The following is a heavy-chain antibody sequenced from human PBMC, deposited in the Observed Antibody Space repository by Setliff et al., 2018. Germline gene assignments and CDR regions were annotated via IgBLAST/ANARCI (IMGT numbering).Heavy chain of an antibody. J-gene: IGHJ5*01. CDR3: TTGPRDSRNYMTWLDS. D-gene: IGHD3-3*01. Sequence: GESLKISCAASGITFKNAWMTWVRQAPGKGLEWVGRIKSKGEDETTNFAAPVKGRFSLSRDDSRNMIYLQMSSLKIEDTAFYYCTTGPRDSRNYMTWLDSWGPGTLVTVSS. V-gene: IGHV3-15*01. CDR2: IKSKGEDETT. CDR1: GITFKNAW.